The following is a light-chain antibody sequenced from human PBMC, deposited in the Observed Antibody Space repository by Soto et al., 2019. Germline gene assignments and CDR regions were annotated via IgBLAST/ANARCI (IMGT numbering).Light chain of an antibody. CDR3: QQYYGTPVT. Sequence: DIVMTQSPDSLAVSLGERATINCKSSQNLLYSSNNKNYLAWYQQKPGQSPKLLIYWASTRESGVPDRFSGSGSGTDFTITISSLQAEDVAVYYCQQYYGTPVTFGGGTKVEI. CDR2: WAS. J-gene: IGKJ4*01. CDR1: QNLLYSSNNKNY. V-gene: IGKV4-1*01.